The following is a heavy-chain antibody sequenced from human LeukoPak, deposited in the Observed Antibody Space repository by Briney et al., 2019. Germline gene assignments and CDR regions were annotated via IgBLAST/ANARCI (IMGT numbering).Heavy chain of an antibody. CDR3: AKVAVPNYYYYYGMDV. CDR1: GFTFSSYA. Sequence: PGGSLRLSCAASGFTFSSYAMHWVRQAPGKGLEWVAVISYDGSNKYYADSVKGRFTISRDNSKNTLYLQMNSLRAEDTAVYYCAKVAVPNYYYYYGMDVWGQGTTVTVSS. V-gene: IGHV3-30-3*01. J-gene: IGHJ6*02. CDR2: ISYDGSNK. D-gene: IGHD2-2*01.